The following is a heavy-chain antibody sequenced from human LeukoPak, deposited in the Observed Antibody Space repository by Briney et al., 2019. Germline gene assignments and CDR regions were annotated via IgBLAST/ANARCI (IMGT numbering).Heavy chain of an antibody. CDR1: GFTFSSYA. D-gene: IGHD2-2*01. CDR2: ISGSDGST. J-gene: IGHJ4*02. CDR3: AKVQTSGGANCYALDY. Sequence: GGSLRLSCAASGFTFSSYAMTWVRQAPGKGLEWVSAISGSDGSTYYADSVKGRFTISRDDSQNTLYLQMNSLSAEDTAVYYCAKVQTSGGANCYALDYWGQGTLVTVSS. V-gene: IGHV3-23*01.